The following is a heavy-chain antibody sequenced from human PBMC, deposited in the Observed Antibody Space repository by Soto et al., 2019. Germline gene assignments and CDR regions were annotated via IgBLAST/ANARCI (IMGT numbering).Heavy chain of an antibody. Sequence: QGQLVESGGGVVQPGRSVRLSCAASGVTFSSYAMHWVRQAPGKGLEWVALISYDGSNKYYADSVKGRFTISRDNSKNTLYLQMDSLRAEDTAVYYCARDGNFYYAYSYYFDYWGQGTLVTVSS. D-gene: IGHD3-10*01. J-gene: IGHJ4*02. CDR3: ARDGNFYYAYSYYFDY. CDR2: ISYDGSNK. CDR1: GVTFSSYA. V-gene: IGHV3-30-3*01.